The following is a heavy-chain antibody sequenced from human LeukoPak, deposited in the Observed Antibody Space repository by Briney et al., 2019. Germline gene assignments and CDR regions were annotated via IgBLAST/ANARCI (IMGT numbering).Heavy chain of an antibody. D-gene: IGHD5-12*01. CDR1: GGSISSGGYS. V-gene: IGHV4-30-2*01. CDR3: ARADIVATIDY. Sequence: SETLSLTCAVSGGSISSGGYSWSWIRQPPGKGPEWIGYIYHSGSTYYNPSLKSRVTISVDRSKNQFSLKLSSVTAADTAVYYCARADIVATIDYWGQGTLVTVSS. CDR2: IYHSGST. J-gene: IGHJ4*02.